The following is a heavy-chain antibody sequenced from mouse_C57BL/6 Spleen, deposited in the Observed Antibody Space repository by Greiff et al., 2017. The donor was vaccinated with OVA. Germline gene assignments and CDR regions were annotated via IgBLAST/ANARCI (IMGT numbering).Heavy chain of an antibody. V-gene: IGHV5-17*01. CDR1: GFTFSDYG. J-gene: IGHJ2*01. CDR2: ISSGSSTI. Sequence: DVKLVESGGGLVKPGGSLKLSCAASGFTFSDYGMHWVRQAPEKGLEWVAYISSGSSTIYYADTVKGRFTISRDNAKNTLFLQMTSLRAEDTAMYYCAREDYYGSRHYWGQGTTLTVSS. CDR3: AREDYYGSRHY. D-gene: IGHD1-1*01.